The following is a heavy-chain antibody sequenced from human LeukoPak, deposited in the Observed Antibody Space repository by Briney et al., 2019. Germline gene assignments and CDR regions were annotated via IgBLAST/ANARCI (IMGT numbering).Heavy chain of an antibody. J-gene: IGHJ4*02. CDR3: ARDQGYDSSGYYDY. CDR2: IYYSGST. V-gene: IGHV4-59*12. D-gene: IGHD3-22*01. Sequence: SETLSLTCTVSGGSISSYYWSWIRQPPGKGLEWIGYIYYSGSTYYNPSLKSRVTISVDTSKNQFSLKLSSVTAADTAVYYCARDQGYDSSGYYDYWGQGTLVTVSS. CDR1: GGSISSYY.